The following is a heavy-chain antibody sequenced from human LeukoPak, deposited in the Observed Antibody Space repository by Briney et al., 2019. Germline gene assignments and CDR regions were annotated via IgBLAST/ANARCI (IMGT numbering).Heavy chain of an antibody. D-gene: IGHD2-2*02. CDR2: ISGSGGST. CDR1: GFTFSSYA. V-gene: IGHV3-23*01. J-gene: IGHJ4*02. Sequence: GGSLRLSCAASGFTFSSYAMSWVRQAPGKGLEWVSAISGSGGSTYYADCVKGRFTISRDNSKNTLYLQMNSLRAEDTAVYYCAKDIDRYCSSTSCYTSFDYWGQGTLVTVSS. CDR3: AKDIDRYCSSTSCYTSFDY.